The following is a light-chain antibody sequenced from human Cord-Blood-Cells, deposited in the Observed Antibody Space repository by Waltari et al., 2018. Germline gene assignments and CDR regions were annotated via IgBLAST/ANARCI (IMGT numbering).Light chain of an antibody. Sequence: QSALTQPASVSGSPGQSITISCTGTSSDVRSYNLVSWYQQHPGKAPKLMSYEGSKRPSGVSNRFSGYKSGNTASLTISGLQAEDEADYYCCSYAGSSTYVFGTGTKVTVL. J-gene: IGLJ1*01. V-gene: IGLV2-23*01. CDR1: SSDVRSYNL. CDR3: CSYAGSSTYV. CDR2: EGS.